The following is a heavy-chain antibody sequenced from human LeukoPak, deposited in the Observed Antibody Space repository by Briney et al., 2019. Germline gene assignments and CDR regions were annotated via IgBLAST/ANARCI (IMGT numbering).Heavy chain of an antibody. CDR2: ISAYNSNT. CDR3: ASIGGSSWYRWFDP. Sequence: ASVKVSCRASGYTFTSNGISWLRQAPGQELEGMGWISAYNSNTNYAQKLQGRVTMTTDTSTSTAYLELRSLRSDDTAVYYCASIGGSSWYRWFDPWGQGTLVTVSS. CDR1: GYTFTSNG. J-gene: IGHJ5*02. V-gene: IGHV1-18*01. D-gene: IGHD6-13*01.